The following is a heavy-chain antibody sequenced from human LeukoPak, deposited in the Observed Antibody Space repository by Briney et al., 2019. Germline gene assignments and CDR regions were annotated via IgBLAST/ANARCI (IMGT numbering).Heavy chain of an antibody. CDR3: AKDYRGSFTD. CDR1: GFRVSSYA. J-gene: IGHJ4*02. Sequence: GGSLRLSCAASGFRVSSYAMSWVRQAPGMGLQLVSSIDIGGRTTYSADSVKGRFTISRDNSKNTLYLQRDSLRAEDPAIYFCAKDYRGSFTDWGQGTLVTVSS. CDR2: IDIGGRTT. V-gene: IGHV3-23*01. D-gene: IGHD1-26*01.